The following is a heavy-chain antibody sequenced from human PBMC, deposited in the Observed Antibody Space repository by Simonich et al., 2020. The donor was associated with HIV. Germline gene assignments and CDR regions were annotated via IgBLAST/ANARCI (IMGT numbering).Heavy chain of an antibody. CDR1: GYTFTAYY. V-gene: IGHV1-2*02. CDR3: ARGPNTGGYDSF. J-gene: IGHJ4*02. D-gene: IGHD5-12*01. Sequence: QVQLVQSGAEVKKPGASVKVSCKASGYTFTAYYMHWVRQAPGQGLEWRGWINPKNGDTNVAQKFQGRVSMIGDTSISTAFMELSSLRSDDTAVYYCARGPNTGGYDSFGGQGTLVTVSS. CDR2: INPKNGDT.